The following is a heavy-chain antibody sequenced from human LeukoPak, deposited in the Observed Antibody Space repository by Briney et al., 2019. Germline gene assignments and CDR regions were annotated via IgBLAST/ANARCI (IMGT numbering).Heavy chain of an antibody. D-gene: IGHD2-15*01. CDR1: GFTSSSYG. V-gene: IGHV3-30*18. CDR3: AKAGYCSGGSCWSDFDY. J-gene: IGHJ4*02. CDR2: ISYDGSNK. Sequence: QPGRSLRLSCAASGFTSSSYGMHWVRQAPGKGLEWVAVISYDGSNKYYAGSVKGRFTISRDNSKNTLYLQMNSLRAEDTAVYYCAKAGYCSGGSCWSDFDYWGQGTLVTVSS.